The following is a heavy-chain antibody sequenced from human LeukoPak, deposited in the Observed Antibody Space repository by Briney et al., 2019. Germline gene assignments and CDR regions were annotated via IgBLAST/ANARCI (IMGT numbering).Heavy chain of an antibody. D-gene: IGHD2-15*01. CDR3: AKDIGYCSGGSCYVYFDY. V-gene: IGHV3-9*01. Sequence: PGGSLRLSCAASGFTFDDYAMHWVRQAPGKGLEWVSGISWNSGSKGYADSVKGRFTISRDNVKNSLYLQMNSLRAEDTALYYCAKDIGYCSGGSCYVYFDYWGQGTLVTVSS. CDR2: ISWNSGSK. CDR1: GFTFDDYA. J-gene: IGHJ4*02.